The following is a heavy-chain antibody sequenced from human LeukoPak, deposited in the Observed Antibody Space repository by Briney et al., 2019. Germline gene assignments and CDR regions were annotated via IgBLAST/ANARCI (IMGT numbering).Heavy chain of an antibody. CDR3: ARMGGRLPNDY. J-gene: IGHJ4*02. D-gene: IGHD3-16*01. CDR1: DDYFSSHY. CDR2: ISYIGST. Sequence: SDTLSLTCAVSDDYFSSHYWTWIRQPPGKGLEGIGYISYIGSTNYNPSLKSRVTISIDTSKNQFSLKLSSVTAADTAVYYCARMGGRLPNDYWGQGTLVTVSS. V-gene: IGHV4-59*07.